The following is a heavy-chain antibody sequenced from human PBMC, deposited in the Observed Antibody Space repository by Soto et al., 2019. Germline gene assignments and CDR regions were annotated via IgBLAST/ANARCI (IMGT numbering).Heavy chain of an antibody. D-gene: IGHD2-2*01. CDR2: IIPIFGTA. CDR3: ARAVTPDHYYSYGMGV. V-gene: IGHV1-69*05. Sequence: SSVDGSGKASGEANNGYARGRGRHAPGQGLEWMAGIIPIFGTANYAQKFQGRVTITTDESTSTAYMELSSLRSEDTAVYYCARAVTPDHYYSYGMGVWGQGSSGTVSS. J-gene: IGHJ6*02. CDR1: GEANNGYA.